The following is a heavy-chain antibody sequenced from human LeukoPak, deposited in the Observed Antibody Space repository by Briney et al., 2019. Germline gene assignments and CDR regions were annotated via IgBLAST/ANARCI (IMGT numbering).Heavy chain of an antibody. D-gene: IGHD3-16*02. J-gene: IGHJ4*02. CDR2: ISDTGDVA. CDR3: AKYGVSASYRGLDY. Sequence: PGGSLRLSCAASGFTHGTYAMSWVRQAPGKGLEWVSRISDTGDVAYYADSVKSRFTISRDNSQKTLYLQTNSLRAEDTPLYYCAKYGVSASYRGLDYGGQGTLVTVTS. V-gene: IGHV3-23*01. CDR1: GFTHGTYA.